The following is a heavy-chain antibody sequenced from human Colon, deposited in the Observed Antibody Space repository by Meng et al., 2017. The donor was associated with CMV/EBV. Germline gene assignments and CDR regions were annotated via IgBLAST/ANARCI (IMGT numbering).Heavy chain of an antibody. CDR3: ATFGGDFDY. Sequence: QVQLVQSGAEVKEPGASVKVSCKTSGYTFNGYFMHWLRQAPGQGLEWMGWINPVTGDTSYAQKFQVRVTMTRDTSISTAYMELSSLRSDDTAVYYCATFGGDFDYWGQGTLVTVSS. CDR1: GYTFNGYF. V-gene: IGHV1-2*02. D-gene: IGHD3-3*01. CDR2: INPVTGDT. J-gene: IGHJ4*02.